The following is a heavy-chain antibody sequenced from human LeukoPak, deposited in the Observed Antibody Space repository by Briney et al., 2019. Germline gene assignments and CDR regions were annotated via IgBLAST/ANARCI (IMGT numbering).Heavy chain of an antibody. Sequence: PGGSLRLSCAASGFTVSSNYMSWVRQAPGKGLEWVSVIYSGGSTYYADSVKGRFTISRDNSKNTLYLQMNSLRAEDTAVYYCARDSRRILPSDWGQGTLVIVSS. V-gene: IGHV3-66*01. J-gene: IGHJ4*02. D-gene: IGHD2-15*01. CDR3: ARDSRRILPSD. CDR1: GFTVSSNY. CDR2: IYSGGST.